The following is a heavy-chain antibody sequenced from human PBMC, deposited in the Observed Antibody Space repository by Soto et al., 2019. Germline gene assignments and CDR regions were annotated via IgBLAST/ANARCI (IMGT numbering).Heavy chain of an antibody. CDR2: IIPILGIA. V-gene: IGHV1-69*08. CDR3: ARDPLNLYDVPEGRFDP. CDR1: GGTFSSYT. J-gene: IGHJ5*02. Sequence: QVQLVQSGAEVKKPGSSVKVSCKASGGTFSSYTISWVRQAPGQGLEWMGRIIPILGIANYAQKFQGRVTITADKSTSTAYMELSSLRSEDTAVYYCARDPLNLYDVPEGRFDPWGQGTLVTVSS. D-gene: IGHD5-12*01.